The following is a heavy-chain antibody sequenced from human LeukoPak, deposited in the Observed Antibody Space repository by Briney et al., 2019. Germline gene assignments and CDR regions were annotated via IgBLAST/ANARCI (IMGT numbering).Heavy chain of an antibody. CDR1: GFTFSSYG. Sequence: PGGSLRLSCAASGFTFSSYGMHWVRQAPGKGLEWVAVIWYDGSNKYYADSVKGRVTISRDNSKNTLYLQMNSLRAEDTAVYYCAREGRFLELFDPWGQGTLVTVSS. D-gene: IGHD3-3*01. V-gene: IGHV3-33*01. CDR3: AREGRFLELFDP. J-gene: IGHJ5*02. CDR2: IWYDGSNK.